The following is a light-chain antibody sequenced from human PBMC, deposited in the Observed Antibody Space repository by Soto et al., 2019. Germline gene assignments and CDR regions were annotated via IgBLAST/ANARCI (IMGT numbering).Light chain of an antibody. CDR2: EVS. J-gene: IGLJ1*01. CDR3: SSHTSYSTRV. Sequence: QSVLTQPASVSGSPGQSIAISCTGTSSDVGGYNYVSWYQQHPGKAPTLMIHEVSNRPSGISDRFSGSKSGNTASLTISGLQADDEADYYCSSHTSYSTRVFGTGTKVTVL. CDR1: SSDVGGYNY. V-gene: IGLV2-14*01.